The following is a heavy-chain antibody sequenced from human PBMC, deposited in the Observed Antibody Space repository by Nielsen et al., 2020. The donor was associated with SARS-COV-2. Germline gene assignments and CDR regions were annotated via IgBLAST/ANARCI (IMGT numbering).Heavy chain of an antibody. J-gene: IGHJ6*02. CDR1: GFTFSSYS. CDR3: ARGPNYDFWSGYYTDYYYGMDV. CDR2: ISSSSSTI. V-gene: IGHV3-48*01. Sequence: GESLKISCAASGFTFSSYSMNWVRQAPGEGLEWVSYISSSSSTIYYADSVKGRFTISRDNAKNSLYLQMNSLRAEDTAVYYCARGPNYDFWSGYYTDYYYGMDVWGQGTTVTVSS. D-gene: IGHD3-3*01.